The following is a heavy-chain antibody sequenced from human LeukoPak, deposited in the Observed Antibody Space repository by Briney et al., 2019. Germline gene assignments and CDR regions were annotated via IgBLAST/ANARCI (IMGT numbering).Heavy chain of an antibody. J-gene: IGHJ5*02. V-gene: IGHV3-21*01. CDR3: ARGSSNVAARNNWFDP. D-gene: IGHD6-6*01. CDR1: GFTFSSYS. CDR2: ISGSSSYI. Sequence: GGSLRLSCAASGFTFSSYSMNWVRQAPGKGLEWVSSISGSSSYIYYADSMKDRFTISRDNGKNSLYLQMNSLRAEDTAVYFCARGSSNVAARNNWFDPWGQGTLVTVSS.